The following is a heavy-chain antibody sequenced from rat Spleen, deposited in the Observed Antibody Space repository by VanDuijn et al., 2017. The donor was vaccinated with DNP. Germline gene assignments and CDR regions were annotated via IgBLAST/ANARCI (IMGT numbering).Heavy chain of an antibody. V-gene: IGHV2-32*01. J-gene: IGHJ3*01. Sequence: QMQLKESGPGLVQPSQTLSLTCTVSGFLLTTYHVHWVRQTPGKGLEWMGVMWTDGDTSYNSVLKSRLSINRDTSRSQVFLKMNSLQTEDTATDYCARGYNNYGFAYWGQGTLVTVSS. D-gene: IGHD4-1*01. CDR2: MWTDGDT. CDR3: ARGYNNYGFAY. CDR1: GFLLTTYH.